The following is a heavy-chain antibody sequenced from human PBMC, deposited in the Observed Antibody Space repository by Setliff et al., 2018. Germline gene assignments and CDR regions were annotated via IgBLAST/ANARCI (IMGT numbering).Heavy chain of an antibody. CDR2: FDPEDGET. CDR1: GYTLTELS. Sequence: GASVKVSCKVSGYTLTELSMHWVRQAPGKGLEWMGGFDPEDGETIYAQKFLGRVTMTEDTSTDTAYMELSSLRSEDTAVYYCATKDYDTSGYYRPFGFWGQGTLVTVSS. D-gene: IGHD3-22*01. J-gene: IGHJ4*01. CDR3: ATKDYDTSGYYRPFGF. V-gene: IGHV1-24*01.